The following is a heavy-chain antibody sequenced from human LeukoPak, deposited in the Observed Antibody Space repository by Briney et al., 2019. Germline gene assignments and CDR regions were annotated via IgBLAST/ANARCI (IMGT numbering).Heavy chain of an antibody. V-gene: IGHV3-30*04. J-gene: IGHJ3*02. CDR2: ISYDGSSK. Sequence: GGSLRLSCAASEFTFTSYEMNWVRQAPGKGLEWVAVISYDGSSKYYADSVKGRFTISRDNSKNTLYLQMNSLRAEDTAVYYCARARSSYGYGDAFDIWGQGTMVTVSS. CDR1: EFTFTSYE. CDR3: ARARSSYGYGDAFDI. D-gene: IGHD5-18*01.